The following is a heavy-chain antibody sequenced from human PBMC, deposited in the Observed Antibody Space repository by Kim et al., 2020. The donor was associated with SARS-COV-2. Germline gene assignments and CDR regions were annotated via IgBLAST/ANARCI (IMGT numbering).Heavy chain of an antibody. CDR2: RSVDASTT. V-gene: IGHV3-74*01. J-gene: IGHJ6*02. CDR1: GFTFRSYW. Sequence: GGSLRLSCAASGFTFRSYWINWVRQAPGKVRVVVSRRSVDASTTNYADSVKGRFPTTIDNAENTVYLQMNSLGGDDTAVYYCARGMFRNGLDVWGQGTTVTVSS. D-gene: IGHD1-1*01. CDR3: ARGMFRNGLDV.